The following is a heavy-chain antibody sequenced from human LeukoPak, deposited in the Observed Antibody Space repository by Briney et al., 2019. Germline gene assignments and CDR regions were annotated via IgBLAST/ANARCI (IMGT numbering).Heavy chain of an antibody. J-gene: IGHJ4*02. CDR3: ARDGVVGATIDY. D-gene: IGHD1-26*01. CDR2: IYSGGST. CDR1: GFTVSSNY. V-gene: IGHV3-66*01. Sequence: GGSLRLSCAASGFTVSSNYMSWVRQAPGKGLEWVSVIYSGGSTYYADSVKGRFTISRDNYKNTLYLQMNSLRAEDTAVYYCARDGVVGATIDYWGQGSLVTVSS.